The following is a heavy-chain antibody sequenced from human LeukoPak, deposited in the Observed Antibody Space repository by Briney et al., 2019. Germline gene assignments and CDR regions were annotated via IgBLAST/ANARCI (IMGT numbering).Heavy chain of an antibody. D-gene: IGHD1-26*01. V-gene: IGHV4-59*01. CDR3: ARVRAGELGDIDY. J-gene: IGHJ4*02. CDR1: GGSISSYY. CDR2: IYYSGST. Sequence: PSETLSLTCTVSGGSISSYYWSWIRQPPGKGLEWIGYIYYSGSTNYNPSLKSRVTISVDTSKNQFSLKLSSVTAADTAVYYCARVRAGELGDIDYWGQGALVTVSS.